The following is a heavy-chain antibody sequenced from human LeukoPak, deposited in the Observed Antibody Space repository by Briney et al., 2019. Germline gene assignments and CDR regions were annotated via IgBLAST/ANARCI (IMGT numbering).Heavy chain of an antibody. V-gene: IGHV3-7*01. CDR3: ASSSGFLPYNFDY. J-gene: IGHJ4*02. D-gene: IGHD6-19*01. CDR2: IKQDGSER. Sequence: GGSLRLSCAASGFVFSNHWMTWVRQAPGKGLEWVANIKQDGSERYYVDSVKGRFTISRDDAKNSLYLQMNSLRADDTAVYFCASSSGFLPYNFDYWGQGTLVTVSS. CDR1: GFVFSNHW.